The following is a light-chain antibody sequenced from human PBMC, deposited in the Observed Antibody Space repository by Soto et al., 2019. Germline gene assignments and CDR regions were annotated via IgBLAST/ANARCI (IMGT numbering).Light chain of an antibody. CDR3: QQYNSYST. J-gene: IGKJ1*01. Sequence: DIQITQSPSTLSASVGDRVTITCRASQSISSWLAWYQQKPGKAPKLLIYKASSLESGVPPRFSGSGSGTDFTLTISCLQSEDFATYYCQQYNSYSTFGQGTKVDIK. CDR2: KAS. V-gene: IGKV1-5*03. CDR1: QSISSW.